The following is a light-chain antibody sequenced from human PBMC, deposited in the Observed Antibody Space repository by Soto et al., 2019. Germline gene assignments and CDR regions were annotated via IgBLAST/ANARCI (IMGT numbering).Light chain of an antibody. J-gene: IGKJ2*01. CDR1: QSVSSSS. CDR3: QQYGSSPYT. V-gene: IGKV3-20*01. Sequence: EIVLTQSPGTLSLSPGERATLSCRASQSVSSSSLAWYQQKPGQAPRFLIYGASSRATGIPDRFSGSGSGTDFTLTISRLEPEDCAGYYCQQYGSSPYTFGQGTNLEIK. CDR2: GAS.